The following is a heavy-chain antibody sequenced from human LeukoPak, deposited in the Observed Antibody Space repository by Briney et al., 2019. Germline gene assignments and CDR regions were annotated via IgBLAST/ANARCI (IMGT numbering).Heavy chain of an antibody. CDR2: IFYSGSA. V-gene: IGHV4-39*01. CDR1: GGSISSSSYY. D-gene: IGHD1-7*01. Sequence: SQTLSLTCTVSGGSISSSSYYWGWIRQPPGKGLEWIGSIFYSGSAYYNPSLKSRVAISVDTSKNQFSLKLSSVTAADTAVYYCARQGGTLNWFDPWGQGTLVTVSS. J-gene: IGHJ5*02. CDR3: ARQGGTLNWFDP.